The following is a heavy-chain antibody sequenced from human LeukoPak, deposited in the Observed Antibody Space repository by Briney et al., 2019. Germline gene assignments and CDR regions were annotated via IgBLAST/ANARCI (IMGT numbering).Heavy chain of an antibody. D-gene: IGHD3-10*01. CDR3: AKEEPRNYYSSGFFDY. J-gene: IGHJ4*02. V-gene: IGHV3-30*18. Sequence: GGSLRVSCAASGFSFTTHGMHWVRQAPGKGLEWVALISYDGSNKYYADSVEGRFTISRDNSKTTLYLQVNSLRAEDTAVYYCAKEEPRNYYSSGFFDYWGQGTLVTVSS. CDR1: GFSFTTHG. CDR2: ISYDGSNK.